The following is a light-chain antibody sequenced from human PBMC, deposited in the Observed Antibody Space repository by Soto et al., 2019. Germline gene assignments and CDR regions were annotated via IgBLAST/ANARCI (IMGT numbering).Light chain of an antibody. Sequence: EIVLTQSPGTLSLSPGERATLSCRASQTVDRNYLAWYQQKPGQAPRLLIYGASNRASGIPVRFSGSGSGTDFTLFISRLEPEDFVVYYCQQYGSSPYTFGQGTKVEIK. CDR3: QQYGSSPYT. CDR2: GAS. CDR1: QTVDRNY. J-gene: IGKJ2*01. V-gene: IGKV3-20*01.